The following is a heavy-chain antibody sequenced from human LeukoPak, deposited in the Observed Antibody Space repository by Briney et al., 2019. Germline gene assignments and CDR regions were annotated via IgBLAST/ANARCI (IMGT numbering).Heavy chain of an antibody. D-gene: IGHD3-16*01. Sequence: GGSLRLSCAASGFTFSRVWMNWVRQAPGKGLEWVANIKQDGSEKNYLESVKGRFTISRDNAKNSLYLQMNSLRAEDTAVYYCAKVRWGSDNALDSWGQGTLVTGSS. CDR1: GFTFSRVW. J-gene: IGHJ4*02. CDR2: IKQDGSEK. V-gene: IGHV3-7*01. CDR3: AKVRWGSDNALDS.